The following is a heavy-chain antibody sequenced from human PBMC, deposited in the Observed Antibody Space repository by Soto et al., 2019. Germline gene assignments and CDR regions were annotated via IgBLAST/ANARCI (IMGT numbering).Heavy chain of an antibody. CDR1: GGDISTYY. Sequence: QVQLQESGPGLVKPSETLSLTCTVSGGDISTYYWTWIRQPAGKGLEWIGRIYSSGSTKYNPSLKSRVTMSLDTSKSQFSLRLSSVTAADTAVYYCAREQRFSDWFDPWGQGTLVTVSS. D-gene: IGHD3-3*01. V-gene: IGHV4-4*07. J-gene: IGHJ5*02. CDR2: IYSSGST. CDR3: AREQRFSDWFDP.